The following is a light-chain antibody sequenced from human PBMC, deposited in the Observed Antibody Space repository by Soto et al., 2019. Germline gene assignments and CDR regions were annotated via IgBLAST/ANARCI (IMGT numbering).Light chain of an antibody. V-gene: IGLV2-11*01. CDR3: CSYAGSYTYV. Sequence: QSVLTQPRSVPGSPGQSVTISCTGTSSDVGDYDYVSWYQQHPGKAPKLMIYDVSERPSGVPDRFSGSKSGNTASLTISGLQAEDEADYYCCSYAGSYTYVFGTGTKVTVL. CDR2: DVS. J-gene: IGLJ1*01. CDR1: SSDVGDYDY.